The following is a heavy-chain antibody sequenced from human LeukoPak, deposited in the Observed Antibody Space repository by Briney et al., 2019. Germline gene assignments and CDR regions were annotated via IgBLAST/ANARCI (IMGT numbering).Heavy chain of an antibody. CDR1: GYGFTSYW. CDR2: IYPGDSDT. D-gene: IGHD1-7*01. J-gene: IGHJ6*03. V-gene: IGHV5-51*01. Sequence: GESLKISCKGSGYGFTSYWIGWVRQMPGKGLEWMGIIYPGDSDTRYSPSFQGQVTISADKSISTAYLQWSSLKASDTAMYYCARHVDGRTKYYYYYMDVWGKGTTVTVSS. CDR3: ARHVDGRTKYYYYYMDV.